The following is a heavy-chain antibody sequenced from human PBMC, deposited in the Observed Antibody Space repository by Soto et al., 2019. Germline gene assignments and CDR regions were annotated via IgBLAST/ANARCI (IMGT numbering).Heavy chain of an antibody. J-gene: IGHJ6*02. V-gene: IGHV1-69*12. CDR1: GGTFSSYA. CDR2: IIPIFGTA. Sequence: QVQLVQSGAEVKKPGSSVKVSCKASGGTFSSYAITWVRQAPGQGLEWMGGIIPIFGTADYAQKFEGRVTITADESTSTAYMELSSLRSEDTAVYYCGSRSGWNYYYGMDVWGQGTTVTVSS. D-gene: IGHD3-22*01. CDR3: GSRSGWNYYYGMDV.